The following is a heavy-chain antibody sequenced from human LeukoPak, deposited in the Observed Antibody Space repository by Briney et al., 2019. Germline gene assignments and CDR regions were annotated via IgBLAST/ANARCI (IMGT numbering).Heavy chain of an antibody. Sequence: SETLSLTCAVYGGSFSGYYWSWIRQPPEKGLDWIGEITRTGRINYNPALKGRVTMSLDTSKNQFSLELSSMTAADTAVYYCARDRFGKPPDYWGQGTLVTVSS. CDR1: GGSFSGYY. V-gene: IGHV4-34*01. CDR2: ITRTGRI. J-gene: IGHJ4*02. CDR3: ARDRFGKPPDY. D-gene: IGHD3-10*01.